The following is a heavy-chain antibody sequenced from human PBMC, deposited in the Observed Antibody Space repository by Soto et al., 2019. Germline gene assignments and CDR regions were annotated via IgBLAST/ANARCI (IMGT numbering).Heavy chain of an antibody. CDR3: ARGAGYDILTGRYFDY. Sequence: PGGSLRLSCAASGFTVSSNYMNWVRQSPGKGLEWVSLINSGGSTYYADSVKGRLTISRDNSKNTLYLQMNSLRAEDTAVYYCARGAGYDILTGRYFDYWGLGTLVTVSS. D-gene: IGHD3-9*01. CDR2: INSGGST. V-gene: IGHV3-66*01. J-gene: IGHJ4*02. CDR1: GFTVSSNY.